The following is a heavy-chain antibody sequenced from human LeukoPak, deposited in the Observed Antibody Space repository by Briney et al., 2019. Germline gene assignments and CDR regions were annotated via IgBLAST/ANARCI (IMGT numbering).Heavy chain of an antibody. D-gene: IGHD3-3*01. V-gene: IGHV1-69*13. Sequence: GASVKVSCKASGGTFSSYAISWVRQAPGQGLEWMGGIIPIFGTANYAQKFQGRVTITADESTSTAYMELSSLRSEDTAVYYCARHTTVSHYDFWSGYYSGGYYFDYWGQGTLVTVSS. J-gene: IGHJ4*02. CDR1: GGTFSSYA. CDR3: ARHTTVSHYDFWSGYYSGGYYFDY. CDR2: IIPIFGTA.